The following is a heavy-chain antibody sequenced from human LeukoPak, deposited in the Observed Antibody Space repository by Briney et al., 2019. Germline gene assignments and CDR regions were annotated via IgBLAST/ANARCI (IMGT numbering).Heavy chain of an antibody. CDR3: ARDSPHTVGGISVPPY. J-gene: IGHJ4*02. V-gene: IGHV3-53*01. D-gene: IGHD4-23*01. CDR1: GFTVSSNY. CDR2: IYSGGST. Sequence: GGSLRLSCAASGFTVSSNYMSWVRQAPGKGLEWVSVIYSGGSTYYADSVKGRFTISRDNSKNTLYLQMNSLRAEDTAVYYCARDSPHTVGGISVPPYWGQGTLVTVSS.